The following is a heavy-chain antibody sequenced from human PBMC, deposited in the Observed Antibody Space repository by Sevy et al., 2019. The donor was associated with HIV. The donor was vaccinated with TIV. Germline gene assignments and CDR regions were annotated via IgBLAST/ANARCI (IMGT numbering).Heavy chain of an antibody. J-gene: IGHJ6*02. CDR1: GYTFTSYG. CDR2: ISAYNGNT. D-gene: IGHD3-10*01. V-gene: IGHV1-18*01. Sequence: SSVKVSCKASGYTFTSYGISWVRQAPGQGLEWMGWISAYNGNTNYAQKLQGRVTMTTDTSTSTAYMELRSLRSDDTAVYYCARDRSGYYYYGMDVWGQGTTVTVSS. CDR3: ARDRSGYYYYGMDV.